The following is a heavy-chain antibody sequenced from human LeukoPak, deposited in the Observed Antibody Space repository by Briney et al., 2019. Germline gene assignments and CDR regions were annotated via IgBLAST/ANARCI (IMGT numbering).Heavy chain of an antibody. CDR2: ISGSGGNT. V-gene: IGHV3-23*01. J-gene: IGHJ3*02. Sequence: PGGSLRLSCAASGFTFSSYAMTWVRQAPGKGLEWVSGISGSGGNTFYPDSVRGRFTISRDNSKNTLSLQMNSLRAEDTAVYYCAKNYGDYLFDIWGQGTMVTVSS. D-gene: IGHD4-17*01. CDR1: GFTFSSYA. CDR3: AKNYGDYLFDI.